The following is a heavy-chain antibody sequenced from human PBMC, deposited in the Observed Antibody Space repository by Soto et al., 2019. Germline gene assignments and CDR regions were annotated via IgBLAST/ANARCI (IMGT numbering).Heavy chain of an antibody. CDR3: ARGEGDMDV. Sequence: EVQLVESGGGVVQPGGSLRLSCAASEFTFSSYWMNWVRQAPGKGLEWVANIKQDGSEKYYVASVKGRFTISIDNAKNSLYLQMNSLRAEDTAVYYCARGEGDMDVWGTGTTVTVS. V-gene: IGHV3-7*01. J-gene: IGHJ6*03. CDR1: EFTFSSYW. CDR2: IKQDGSEK.